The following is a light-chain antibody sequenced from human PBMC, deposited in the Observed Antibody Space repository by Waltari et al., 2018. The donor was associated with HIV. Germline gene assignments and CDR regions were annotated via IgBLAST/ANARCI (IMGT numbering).Light chain of an antibody. Sequence: QSVLTQPPSASGTPGQRVTISCSGSSSNIGNNYVYWYHQLPGTAPKLLIYRSNQRPSGVPDRFSGSKSGTSASLAISGLRSEDEADYYCAACDDSLSGPVFGGGTKLTVL. V-gene: IGLV1-47*01. CDR3: AACDDSLSGPV. CDR2: RSN. CDR1: SSNIGNNY. J-gene: IGLJ3*02.